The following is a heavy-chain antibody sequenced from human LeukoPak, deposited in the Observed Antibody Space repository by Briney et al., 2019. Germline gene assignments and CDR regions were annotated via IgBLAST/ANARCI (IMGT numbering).Heavy chain of an antibody. Sequence: GGSLTLSCAASGFTFSSYAMSWVREAPGKGLEWVGRIEPKHDGATTDYAAPVKGRFTISRDDTKNTLFLQMTSLNAEDSGVYFCATVIFVYTAFDIWGQGTVVTVSS. CDR2: IEPKHDGATT. V-gene: IGHV3-15*04. J-gene: IGHJ3*02. CDR3: ATVIFVYTAFDI. D-gene: IGHD3-16*02. CDR1: GFTFSSYA.